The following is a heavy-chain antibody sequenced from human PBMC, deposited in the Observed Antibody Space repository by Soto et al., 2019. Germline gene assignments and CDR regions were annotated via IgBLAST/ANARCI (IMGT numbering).Heavy chain of an antibody. J-gene: IGHJ6*04. CDR3: XXXXXXXXXXXXXXXXXXXXXV. CDR1: GFTVSSNY. CDR2: XXXGGST. V-gene: IGHV3-66*01. Sequence: EVQLVESGGGLVQPGGSLRLSCAASGFTVSSNYMSWVRQAPGKGLEXVXXXXXGGSTYYADSVKGRFTISRDNSKNTXXXXXXXXXXXXXXXXXXXXXXXXXXXXXXXXXXXXXXXVWGKGTTVTVSS.